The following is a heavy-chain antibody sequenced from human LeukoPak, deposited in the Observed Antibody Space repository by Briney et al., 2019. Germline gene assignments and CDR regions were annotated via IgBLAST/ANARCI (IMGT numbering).Heavy chain of an antibody. CDR1: GGSISSTGHY. V-gene: IGHV4-39*07. Sequence: SETLSLTCSVSGGSISSTGHYWGWIRQSPEKGLDWIGSIYSNGNTYYNPSVKSRVTMSVDTSKNQFSLKLTSMAAAETAVYYCARSATVTTGYFDYWGQGALVTVSS. CDR2: IYSNGNT. J-gene: IGHJ4*02. CDR3: ARSATVTTGYFDY. D-gene: IGHD4-17*01.